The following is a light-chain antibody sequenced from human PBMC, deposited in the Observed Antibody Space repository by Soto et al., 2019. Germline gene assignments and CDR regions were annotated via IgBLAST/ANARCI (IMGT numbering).Light chain of an antibody. CDR1: QNVSSY. J-gene: IGKJ1*01. CDR3: QQTFSTPRT. V-gene: IGKV1-39*01. Sequence: DTQMTQSPSSLAASVGDRVTITCRASQNVSSYLNWYQQKPGKAPNLLIYETSTLQSGVPSRFSGDGYGTDFTLSISSLQPEDFAIYYCQQTFSTPRTFGQGTKVEI. CDR2: ETS.